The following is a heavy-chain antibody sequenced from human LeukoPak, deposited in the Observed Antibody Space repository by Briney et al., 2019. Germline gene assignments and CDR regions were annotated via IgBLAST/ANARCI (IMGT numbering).Heavy chain of an antibody. CDR2: INHSGST. CDR1: GGSFSGYY. V-gene: IGHV4-34*01. J-gene: IGHJ6*03. CDR3: ARGRVYYDFWSGTINYYYYYMDV. Sequence: DPSETLSLTCAVYGGSFSGYYWSWIRQPPGKGLEWIGDINHSGSTNYNPSPKSRVTISVDTSKNQFSLKLSSVTAADTAVYYCARGRVYYDFWSGTINYYYYYMDVWGKGTTVTVSS. D-gene: IGHD3-3*01.